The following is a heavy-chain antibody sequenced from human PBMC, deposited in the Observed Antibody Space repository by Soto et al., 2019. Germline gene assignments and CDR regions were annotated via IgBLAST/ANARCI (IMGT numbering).Heavy chain of an antibody. D-gene: IGHD3-22*01. CDR3: VKVMGIVTMIVVANYDY. Sequence: GGSLRLSCSASGFTFSSYAMHWVRQAPGKGLEYVSAISSNGGSTYYADSVKGRFTISRDNSKNTLYLQMSSLRAEDTAVYYCVKVMGIVTMIVVANYDYWGQGTLVTVSS. V-gene: IGHV3-64D*08. CDR2: ISSNGGST. J-gene: IGHJ4*02. CDR1: GFTFSSYA.